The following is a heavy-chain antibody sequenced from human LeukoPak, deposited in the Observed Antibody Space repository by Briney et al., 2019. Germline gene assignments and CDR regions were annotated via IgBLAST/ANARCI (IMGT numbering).Heavy chain of an antibody. CDR3: ARDCRIAARSGHWFDP. CDR1: GYTFTSYG. CDR2: ISAYNGNT. Sequence: ASVKVSCKASGYTFTSYGISWVRQAPGQGLEWMGWISAYNGNTNYAQKLQGRVTMTTDTSTSTAYMELRSLRSDDTAVYYCARDCRIAARSGHWFDPWGQGTLVTVSS. J-gene: IGHJ5*02. V-gene: IGHV1-18*01. D-gene: IGHD6-6*01.